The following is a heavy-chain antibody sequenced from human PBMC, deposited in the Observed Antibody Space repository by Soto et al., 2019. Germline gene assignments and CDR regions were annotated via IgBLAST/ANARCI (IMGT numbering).Heavy chain of an antibody. CDR2: ISHDGSNK. Sequence: QGQLVESGGGAVQPGRSLRLSCAASGFIFNNYGMHWVRQAPGKGLEWVALISHDGSNKYYADYLKGRSTISRDNSKNALYLQMNSRRAEDTAVYYCARDRPVKARSGSLSFWGQGTLVTVSS. J-gene: IGHJ4*02. CDR3: ARDRPVKARSGSLSF. D-gene: IGHD3-10*01. CDR1: GFIFNNYG. V-gene: IGHV3-30*03.